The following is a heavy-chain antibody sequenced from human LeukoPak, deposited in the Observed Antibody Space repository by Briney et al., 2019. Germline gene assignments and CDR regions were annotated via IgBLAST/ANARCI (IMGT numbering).Heavy chain of an antibody. V-gene: IGHV4-4*07. CDR3: ARVNLGAFDI. Sequence: SETLSLTCTVSADSINNYYWIWIRQPAGKGLEWIGRIYSSGSTNCNATLKSRVTMSVDASKNQFSLNLSSVTAADTAVYYCARVNLGAFDIWGQGTMVTVSS. J-gene: IGHJ3*02. D-gene: IGHD1-14*01. CDR1: ADSINNYY. CDR2: IYSSGST.